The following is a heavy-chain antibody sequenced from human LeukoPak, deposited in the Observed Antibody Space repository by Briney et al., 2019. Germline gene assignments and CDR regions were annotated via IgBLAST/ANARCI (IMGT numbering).Heavy chain of an antibody. CDR1: GYTLTELS. CDR2: FDPEDGET. CDR3: ATNLLFSGSYYDAFDI. Sequence: ASVKVSCKVSGYTLTELSMHWVRQAPGKGLEWMGGFDPEDGETIYAQKFQGRVTMTEDTSTDTAYMELSSLRSEDTAVYYCATNLLFSGSYYDAFDIWGQGTMVTVSS. D-gene: IGHD1-26*01. V-gene: IGHV1-24*01. J-gene: IGHJ3*02.